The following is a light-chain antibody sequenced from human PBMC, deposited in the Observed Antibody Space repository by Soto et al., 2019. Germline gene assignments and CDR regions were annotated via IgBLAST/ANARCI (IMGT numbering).Light chain of an antibody. CDR3: QQTYSNLWT. CDR2: AAS. CDR1: QTVIRY. J-gene: IGKJ1*01. V-gene: IGKV1-39*01. Sequence: DIQLTQSPSSLSASVGDTVTITCRASQTVIRYLNWYQQKSGTAPKLLIYAASTLHTGVPSRFSGRGSGTDFTLTINNLQREDFADYFCQQTYSNLWTFRQGTKVDI.